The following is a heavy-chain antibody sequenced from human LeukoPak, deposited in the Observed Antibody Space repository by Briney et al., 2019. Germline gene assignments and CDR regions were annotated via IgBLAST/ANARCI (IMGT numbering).Heavy chain of an antibody. D-gene: IGHD3-10*01. CDR1: GFTFTNAC. Sequence: GXXLRLSCAASGFTFTNACMNWVRQAPGKGLEWVGHIKSKTDGGTTTYAAPVKGRFTISRDDSKDTLYLQMNNLKTEDTAVYYCTTAYYYGSGSPDHWGQGTLVTVSS. CDR2: IKSKTDGGTT. V-gene: IGHV3-15*01. J-gene: IGHJ4*02. CDR3: TTAYYYGSGSPDH.